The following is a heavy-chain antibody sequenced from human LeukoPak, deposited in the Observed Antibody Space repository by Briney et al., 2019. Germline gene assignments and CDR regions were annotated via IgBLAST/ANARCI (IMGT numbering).Heavy chain of an antibody. V-gene: IGHV3-7*03. D-gene: IGHD5-12*01. Sequence: GGSLRLSCAASGLTFSSHWMHWVRQAPGKGLEWVANIKQDGSEKYYVDSVKGRFTISRDNAKNSLYLQLNSLRAEDTAVYYCARARGGYDFDYWGQGTLVTVSS. J-gene: IGHJ4*02. CDR1: GLTFSSHW. CDR3: ARARGGYDFDY. CDR2: IKQDGSEK.